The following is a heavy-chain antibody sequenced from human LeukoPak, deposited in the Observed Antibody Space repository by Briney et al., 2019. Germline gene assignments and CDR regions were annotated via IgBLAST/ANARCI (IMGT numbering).Heavy chain of an antibody. CDR2: VLYTGRT. V-gene: IGHV4-59*11. Sequence: SETLSLTCTVSVGSLSGHYWSWIRQPRRKRLEWIGYVLYTGRTEYNPSLQSRVTISIDTSKSQFSLKLNSVTSADTAVYSCARLLDKDISGDPDTFDVWGQGTTVIVSS. CDR1: VGSLSGHY. J-gene: IGHJ3*01. CDR3: ARLLDKDISGDPDTFDV. D-gene: IGHD3-22*01.